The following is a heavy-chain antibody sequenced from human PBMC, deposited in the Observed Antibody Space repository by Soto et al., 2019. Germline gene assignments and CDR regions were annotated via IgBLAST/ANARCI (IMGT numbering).Heavy chain of an antibody. CDR2: FDPGDGET. CDR3: DGYGDYENYFDY. Sequence: ASVKVSCKVSGYTLTELSIHWVRQAPLKVLEWMVGFDPGDGETIYAQKFQGRVTMTEDTSTDKAYMELRSLRSEDTAVYYCDGYGDYENYFDYWGQGTLVTVSS. J-gene: IGHJ4*02. D-gene: IGHD4-17*01. V-gene: IGHV1-24*01. CDR1: GYTLTELS.